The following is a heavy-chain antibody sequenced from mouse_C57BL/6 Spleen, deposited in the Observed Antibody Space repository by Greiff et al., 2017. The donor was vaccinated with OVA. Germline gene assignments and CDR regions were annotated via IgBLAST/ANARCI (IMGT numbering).Heavy chain of an antibody. CDR1: GFTFSSYG. V-gene: IGHV5-6*01. J-gene: IGHJ3*01. CDR3: ARQYSNSWFAY. Sequence: EVQRVESGGDLVKPGGSLKLSCAASGFTFSSYGMSWVRQTPDKRLEWVATISSGGSYTYYPDSVKGRFTISRDNAKNTLYLQMSSLKSEDTAMYYCARQYSNSWFAYWGQGTLVTVSA. D-gene: IGHD2-5*01. CDR2: ISSGGSYT.